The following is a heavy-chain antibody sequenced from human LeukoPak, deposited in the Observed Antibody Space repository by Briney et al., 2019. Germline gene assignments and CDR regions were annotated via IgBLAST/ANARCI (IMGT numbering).Heavy chain of an antibody. D-gene: IGHD5-18*01. CDR3: GRDQSALALT. J-gene: IGHJ5*02. V-gene: IGHV3-23*01. Sequence: GGSLKLSCAASGFSFSDYAMSWVRQTPGKGLEWVSSLTAGGGSTFYADSVRGRFIISRDNSKSTVYLQMNDLRVEDTAVYYCGRDQSALALTWGQGTLVTVSS. CDR1: GFSFSDYA. CDR2: LTAGGGST.